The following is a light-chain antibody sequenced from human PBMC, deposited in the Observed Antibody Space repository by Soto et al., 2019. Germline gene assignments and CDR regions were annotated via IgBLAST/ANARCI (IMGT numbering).Light chain of an antibody. CDR3: ETWDTNTRV. CDR1: TGDVGGYNY. CDR2: EVF. Sequence: QSALTQPASVSGSPGQSITISCTGTTGDVGGYNYVSWYQQHPGKAPRLLIYEVFKRPSGVSDRFSGSKSGNSASLTIARLQAEDEADYYCETWDTNTRVFGGGTKLTVL. V-gene: IGLV2-14*01. J-gene: IGLJ3*02.